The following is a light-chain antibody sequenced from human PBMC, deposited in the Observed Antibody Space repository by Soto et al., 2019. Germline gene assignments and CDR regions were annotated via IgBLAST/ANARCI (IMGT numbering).Light chain of an antibody. V-gene: IGKV1-39*01. J-gene: IGKJ1*01. CDR2: AAS. CDR1: QGISTY. Sequence: DIQMTQSPSSLSESAGDRVTITCRASQGISTYLNWYQQKPGKAPKLLIYAASSLQSGVPSRFSGSGSETDFTLTISSLQPEDFATYSCQQRYNTTLTFGQGTKVEIQ. CDR3: QQRYNTTLT.